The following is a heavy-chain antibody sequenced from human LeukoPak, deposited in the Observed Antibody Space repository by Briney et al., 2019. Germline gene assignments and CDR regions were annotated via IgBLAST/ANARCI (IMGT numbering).Heavy chain of an antibody. CDR2: IYYSGST. J-gene: IGHJ5*02. V-gene: IGHV4-39*01. D-gene: IGHD6-13*01. Sequence: SETLSLTCTVSGGSISSSSYYWGWIRQPPGKGLEWIGSIYYSGSTYYNPSLKSRVTISVDTSKNQFSLKLSSVTAADTAVYYCARHVSGIAAAGPGRWFDPWGQGTLVTVSS. CDR1: GGSISSSSYY. CDR3: ARHVSGIAAAGPGRWFDP.